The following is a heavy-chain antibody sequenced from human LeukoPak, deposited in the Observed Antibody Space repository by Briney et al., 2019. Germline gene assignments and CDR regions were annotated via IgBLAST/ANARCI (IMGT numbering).Heavy chain of an antibody. CDR3: AKANWVSIADAVW. Sequence: GALRLSSAPSLVSLTDNAISAGPDGPPGRRESGSSIRGGGETFYEDSVKGRFTISRDDSRNTVYLQLNNLRVEDTAIYYCAKANWVSIADAVWWGQGTQVTVSS. D-gene: IGHD3-16*01. J-gene: IGHJ4*02. CDR2: IRGGGET. CDR1: LVSLTDNA. V-gene: IGHV3-23*01.